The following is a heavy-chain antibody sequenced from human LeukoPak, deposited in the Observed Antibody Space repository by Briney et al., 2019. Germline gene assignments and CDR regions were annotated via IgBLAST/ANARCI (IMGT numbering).Heavy chain of an antibody. Sequence: PGGSLRLSCAASGFTLSSYEMNWVRQAPGKGLEWVSYISSSGSTIYYADSVKGRFTISRDNAKNSLYLQMNSLRAEDTAVYYCARGRYSSSWYADYWGQGTLVTVSS. CDR3: ARGRYSSSWYADY. V-gene: IGHV3-48*03. D-gene: IGHD6-13*01. CDR2: ISSSGSTI. J-gene: IGHJ4*02. CDR1: GFTLSSYE.